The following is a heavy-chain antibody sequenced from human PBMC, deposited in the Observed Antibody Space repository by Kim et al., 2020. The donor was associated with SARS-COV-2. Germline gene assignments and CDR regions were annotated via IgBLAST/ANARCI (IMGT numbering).Heavy chain of an antibody. J-gene: IGHJ4*02. D-gene: IGHD5-12*01. V-gene: IGHV3-7*01. Sequence: GGSLRLSCAASGFTFSGYWMTWFRQAPGRGLEWVANMNQDGSGKYYVDSVKGRFTISRDNAKNSLYLQMNSLRAEDTAVYYCARDDREATRDCWGQGTLVIVSS. CDR3: ARDDREATRDC. CDR1: GFTFSGYW. CDR2: MNQDGSGK.